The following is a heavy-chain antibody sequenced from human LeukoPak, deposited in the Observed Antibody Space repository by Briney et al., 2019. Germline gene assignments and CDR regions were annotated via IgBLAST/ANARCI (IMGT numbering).Heavy chain of an antibody. D-gene: IGHD3-22*01. CDR1: GTSVNNYY. CDR3: ARERVGYDTSGRGPRFDS. V-gene: IGHV4-4*07. J-gene: IGHJ4*02. CDR2: IYSSGST. Sequence: SEALSLTCIVSGTSVNNYYWSWIRQPAGKGLEWIGRIYSSGSTNYNLSLTSRVSISVDKSKNQVSLKLESVTAADTAVYYCARERVGYDTSGRGPRFDSWGQGTLVTVSS.